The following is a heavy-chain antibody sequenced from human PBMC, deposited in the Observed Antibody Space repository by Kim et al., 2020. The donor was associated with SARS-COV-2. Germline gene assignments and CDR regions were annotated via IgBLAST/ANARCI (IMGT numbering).Heavy chain of an antibody. D-gene: IGHD7-27*01. V-gene: IGHV4-30-2*01. Sequence: SETLSLTCAVSGGSISSGGYSWSWIRQPPGKGLEWIGYIYHSGSTYYNPSLKSRVTISVDRSKNQFSLKLSSVTAADTAAYYCASYETGDLLYFDYWGQGTLVTVSS. CDR2: IYHSGST. J-gene: IGHJ4*02. CDR1: GGSISSGGYS. CDR3: ASYETGDLLYFDY.